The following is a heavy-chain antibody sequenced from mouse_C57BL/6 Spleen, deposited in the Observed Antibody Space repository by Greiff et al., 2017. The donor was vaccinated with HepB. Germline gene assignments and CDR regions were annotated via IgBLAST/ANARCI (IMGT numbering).Heavy chain of an antibody. CDR2: IHPNSGST. J-gene: IGHJ1*03. CDR3: ASYYYGSRGDWYFDV. Sequence: QVQLQQPGAELVKPGASVKLSCKASGYTFTSYWMHWVKQRPGQGLEWIGMIHPNSGSTNYNEKFKSKATLTVDKSSSTAYMQLSSLTSEDSAVYYCASYYYGSRGDWYFDVWGTGTTVTVSS. D-gene: IGHD1-1*01. CDR1: GYTFTSYW. V-gene: IGHV1-64*01.